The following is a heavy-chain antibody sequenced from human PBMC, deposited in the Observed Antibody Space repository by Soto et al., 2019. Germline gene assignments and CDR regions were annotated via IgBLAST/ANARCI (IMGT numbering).Heavy chain of an antibody. V-gene: IGHV3-23*01. CDR1: GFTFSSYA. Sequence: PGGSLRLSCAASGFTFSSYAMSWVRQAPGKGLVWVSAICGSGGSTYYAASEKGRFTISRDNSKNTLYLQMNSLRAEDTAVYYCAKDWQQLVPMYYFDYWGQGTLVTVSS. CDR2: ICGSGGST. J-gene: IGHJ4*02. CDR3: AKDWQQLVPMYYFDY. D-gene: IGHD6-13*01.